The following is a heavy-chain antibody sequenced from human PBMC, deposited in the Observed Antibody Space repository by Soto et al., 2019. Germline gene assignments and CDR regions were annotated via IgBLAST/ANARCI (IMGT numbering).Heavy chain of an antibody. CDR2: ISPYSGNT. Sequence: QVQLVQSGDEVRKPGSSVKVSCKASGYIFVNYGIAWVRQAPGQGLEWMGWISPYSGNTHNASKVQGRLTMTTDTSTSTAYMDLGSLTSDDTAVCYCAMVDNYVTPTPQDVWGQGTTVTVSS. CDR3: AMVDNYVTPTPQDV. V-gene: IGHV1-18*01. D-gene: IGHD3-16*01. CDR1: GYIFVNYG. J-gene: IGHJ6*02.